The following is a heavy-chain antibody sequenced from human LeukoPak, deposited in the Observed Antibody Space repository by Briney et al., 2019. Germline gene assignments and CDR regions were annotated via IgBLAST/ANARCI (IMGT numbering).Heavy chain of an antibody. J-gene: IGHJ4*02. CDR1: GFTFSSYA. D-gene: IGHD6-19*01. CDR2: ISYDGSNK. V-gene: IGHV3-30-3*01. CDR3: ARGRKDSSGWDFDY. Sequence: GGSLRLSCAASGFTFSSYAMRWVRQAPGKGLEWVAVISYDGSNKYYADSVKGRFTISRDNSKNTLYLQMNSLRAEDTAVYYCARGRKDSSGWDFDYWGQGTLVTVSS.